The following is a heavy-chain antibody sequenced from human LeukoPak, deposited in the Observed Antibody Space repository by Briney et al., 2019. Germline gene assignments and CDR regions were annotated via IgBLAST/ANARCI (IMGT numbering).Heavy chain of an antibody. V-gene: IGHV4-30-2*01. D-gene: IGHD2-21*01. Sequence: PSETLSLTCAVSGGSISSGGYSWSWIRQPPGKGLEWIGYIYHSGGTYYNPSLKSRVTISVDRSKTQFSLKLSSVTAADTAVYYCARGGMVIGSGFDPWGQGTLVTVSS. CDR1: GGSISSGGYS. J-gene: IGHJ5*02. CDR3: ARGGMVIGSGFDP. CDR2: IYHSGGT.